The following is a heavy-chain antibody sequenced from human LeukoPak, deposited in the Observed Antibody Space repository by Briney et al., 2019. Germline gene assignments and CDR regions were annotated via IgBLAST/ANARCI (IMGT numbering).Heavy chain of an antibody. CDR3: ARSPAASSYFDY. D-gene: IGHD2-2*01. CDR1: GFTFSSYA. V-gene: IGHV3-64*01. CDR2: ISSNGGST. J-gene: IGHJ4*02. Sequence: PGGSLRLSCAASGFTFSSYAMHWVRQAPGKGLEYVSAISSNGGSTYYANSVKGRFTISRDNSKNTLYLQMASLRAEDMAVYYCARSPAASSYFDYRGQRTLVTVSS.